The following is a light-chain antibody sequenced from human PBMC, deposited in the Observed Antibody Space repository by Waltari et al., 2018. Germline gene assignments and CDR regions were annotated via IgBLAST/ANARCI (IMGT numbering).Light chain of an antibody. Sequence: QSALTQPPSASVSPGQSVTISCTGTSIDVGGYNYVSWYQQHPGTAPKLMIYEVSRRPAGVPDRFAGSTCGNTAPLTFSGHPAEEAADYYCSSSAGSNTWVFGGGTKLTVL. V-gene: IGLV2-8*01. J-gene: IGLJ3*02. CDR1: SIDVGGYNY. CDR3: SSSAGSNTWV. CDR2: EVS.